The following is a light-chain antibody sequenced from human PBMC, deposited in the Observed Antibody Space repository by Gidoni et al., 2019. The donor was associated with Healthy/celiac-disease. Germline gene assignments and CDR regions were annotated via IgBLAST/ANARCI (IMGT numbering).Light chain of an antibody. CDR1: KSVLYSSNNKNY. CDR3: QQYYSTPL. Sequence: DIVITHSPHSLAVSLGERATINCKSSKSVLYSSNNKNYLAWYQQKPGQPPKLLIYWASTRETGVPDRCSGSGSGTDFTLTSSSLQAEDVAVYYCQQYYSTPLFGQGTKLEIK. CDR2: WAS. V-gene: IGKV4-1*01. J-gene: IGKJ2*01.